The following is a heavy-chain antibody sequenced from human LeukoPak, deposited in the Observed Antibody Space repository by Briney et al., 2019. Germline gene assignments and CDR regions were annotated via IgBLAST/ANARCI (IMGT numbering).Heavy chain of an antibody. V-gene: IGHV4-4*07. Sequence: SSETLSLTCTVSGGSISSYYWSWIRQPAGKGLEWIGRIYTSGSTNYNPSLKSRVTMSVDTSKNQFSLKLSSVTAADTAVYYCARVTYYYGSGSYYKGRFDYWGQGTLVTVSS. J-gene: IGHJ4*02. CDR2: IYTSGST. D-gene: IGHD3-10*01. CDR1: GGSISSYY. CDR3: ARVTYYYGSGSYYKGRFDY.